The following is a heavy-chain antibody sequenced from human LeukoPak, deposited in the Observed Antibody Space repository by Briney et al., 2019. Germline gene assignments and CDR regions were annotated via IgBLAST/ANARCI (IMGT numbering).Heavy chain of an antibody. Sequence: GGSLRLSCAASGFTFSSYSMNWVRQAPGKGLEWVSYISSSSSTIYYADSVKGRFTISRDNAKNSLYLQMNSLRAEDTAVYYCAIHDSSGYPPFDYWGQGTLVTVSS. D-gene: IGHD3-22*01. CDR2: ISSSSSTI. J-gene: IGHJ4*02. CDR1: GFTFSSYS. V-gene: IGHV3-48*01. CDR3: AIHDSSGYPPFDY.